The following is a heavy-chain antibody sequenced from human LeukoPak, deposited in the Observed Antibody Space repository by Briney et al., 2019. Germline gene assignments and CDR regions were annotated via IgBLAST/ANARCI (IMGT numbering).Heavy chain of an antibody. CDR1: GYTLTELS. D-gene: IGHD4-17*01. CDR3: ATGPQDYSDLDY. J-gene: IGHJ4*02. V-gene: IGHV1-24*01. CDR2: FDPEDGET. Sequence: ASVEVSCKVSGYTLTELSMHWVRQAPGKGLEWMGGFDPEDGETIYAQKFQGRVTMTEDTSTDTAHMELSSLRSEDTAVYYCATGPQDYSDLDYWGQGTLVTVSS.